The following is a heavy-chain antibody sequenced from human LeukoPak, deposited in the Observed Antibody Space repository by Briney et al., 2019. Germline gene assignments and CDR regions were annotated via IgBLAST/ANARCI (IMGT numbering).Heavy chain of an antibody. CDR3: ARLGGQYYYDSSGYYFDY. V-gene: IGHV5-51*01. Sequence: GESLKISCKGSGYSFTSYWIGWVRQMRGKGLEWXXSIYPGDSDIRYSPSFQGQVTISADKSISTAYLQWSSLKASDTAMYYCARLGGQYYYDSSGYYFDYWGQGTLVAVSS. D-gene: IGHD3-22*01. CDR1: GYSFTSYW. CDR2: IYPGDSDI. J-gene: IGHJ4*02.